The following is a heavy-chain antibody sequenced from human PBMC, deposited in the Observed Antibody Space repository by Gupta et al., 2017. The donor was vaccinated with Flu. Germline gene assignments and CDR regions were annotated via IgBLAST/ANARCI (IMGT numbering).Heavy chain of an antibody. J-gene: IGHJ3*02. CDR1: GFTLSSYA. D-gene: IGHD3-3*01. V-gene: IGHV3-30-3*01. CDR2: ISYDGSNK. Sequence: QVQLVESGGGVVQPGRSLRLSCAASGFTLSSYAMHWVRQAPGKGLEWVAVISYDGSNKYYADSVKGRFTISRDNSKNTLYLQMNSLRAEDTAVYYCARARDFWSKSEAFDIWGQGTMVTVSS. CDR3: ARARDFWSKSEAFDI.